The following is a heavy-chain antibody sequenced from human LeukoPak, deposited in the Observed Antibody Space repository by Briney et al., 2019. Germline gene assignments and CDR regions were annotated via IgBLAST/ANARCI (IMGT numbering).Heavy chain of an antibody. Sequence: ASVKVSCKASGYPFTSFGISWVRQAPGPGLEWMGWISGYNGKTNYAQNLQGRVTMTTDTSTSTAYVELGSLRSDDMAVYYCARDRVYDYSNPRGFDYWGQGTLVTVSS. CDR3: ARDRVYDYSNPRGFDY. CDR1: GYPFTSFG. D-gene: IGHD4-11*01. V-gene: IGHV1-18*03. J-gene: IGHJ4*02. CDR2: ISGYNGKT.